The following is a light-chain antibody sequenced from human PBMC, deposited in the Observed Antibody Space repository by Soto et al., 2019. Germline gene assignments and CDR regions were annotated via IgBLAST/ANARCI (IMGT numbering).Light chain of an antibody. Sequence: DIQLTQSPSFLSASVGDRVTITCRASQRISSYLAWYQQKPGKAPKLLIYAASTLQSGVPSRFSGSGSGTEFTVTISSLQPEDFATYYCLHLNSFPLTFGGGTKVETK. CDR3: LHLNSFPLT. J-gene: IGKJ4*01. CDR2: AAS. CDR1: QRISSY. V-gene: IGKV1-9*01.